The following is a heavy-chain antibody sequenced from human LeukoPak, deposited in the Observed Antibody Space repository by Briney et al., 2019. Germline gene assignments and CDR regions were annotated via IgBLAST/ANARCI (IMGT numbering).Heavy chain of an antibody. V-gene: IGHV4-59*12. CDR3: AKGRGLRYFDWLRIVDAFDI. D-gene: IGHD3-9*01. Sequence: SETLSLTCTASGGSISSYYWSWIRQPPGKGLEWIGYIYYSGSTNYNPSLKSRVTISVDTSKNQFSLKLSSVTAADTAVYYCAKGRGLRYFDWLRIVDAFDIWGQGTMVTVSS. CDR1: GGSISSYY. J-gene: IGHJ3*02. CDR2: IYYSGST.